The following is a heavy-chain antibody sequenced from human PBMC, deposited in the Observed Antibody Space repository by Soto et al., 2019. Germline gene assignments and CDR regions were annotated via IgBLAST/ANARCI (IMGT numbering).Heavy chain of an antibody. V-gene: IGHV5-51*03. CDR2: IYPGDSDT. D-gene: IGHD2-15*01. J-gene: IGHJ6*02. Sequence: PAESLKISCKGSGYIFTSYWICCFLQMPGKGLEWMGIIYPGDSDTRYSPSFQGQVTISADKSISTAYLQWSSLKASDTAMYYCARYCSGGSCRYYYGMDVWGQGTTVTVSS. CDR3: ARYCSGGSCRYYYGMDV. CDR1: GYIFTSYW.